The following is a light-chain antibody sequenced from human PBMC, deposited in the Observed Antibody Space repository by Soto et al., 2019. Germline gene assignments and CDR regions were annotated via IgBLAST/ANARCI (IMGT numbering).Light chain of an antibody. Sequence: IQLTQSPSFLSASVGDRVTLTCRASQDISSYLAWYQQEPGKAPKLLIYDAATLQGGVPSRFSGSRSGTEFTLTISSLQPEDFATYYCQQLRTYPLSFGGGTKVEIK. CDR1: QDISSY. V-gene: IGKV1-9*01. CDR2: DAA. CDR3: QQLRTYPLS. J-gene: IGKJ4*01.